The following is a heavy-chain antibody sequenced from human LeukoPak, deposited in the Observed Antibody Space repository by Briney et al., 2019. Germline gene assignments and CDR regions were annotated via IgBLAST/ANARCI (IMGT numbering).Heavy chain of an antibody. D-gene: IGHD6-19*01. Sequence: GGSLRLSCAASGFTSRFTSSSCAMTWVRQAPGKGLEWVSAISGSGDSTYYADSVKGRFTISRDNSKNTLYLQMNSLRAEDTASYYCAARPTSAAVAPSDYWGQGTLVTVSS. CDR1: GFTSRFTSSSCA. J-gene: IGHJ4*02. CDR3: AARPTSAAVAPSDY. V-gene: IGHV3-23*01. CDR2: ISGSGDST.